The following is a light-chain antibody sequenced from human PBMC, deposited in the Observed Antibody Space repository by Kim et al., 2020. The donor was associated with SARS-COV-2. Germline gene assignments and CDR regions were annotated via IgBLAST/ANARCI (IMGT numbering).Light chain of an antibody. J-gene: IGLJ3*02. CDR1: SNNVGFPG. Sequence: RTTATLTCSGNSNNVGFPGAVWLQHHQGHPPKPLSYRNINRPSGISQRVSASRSGNTASLTITGLQPEYEADYYWSAWHSSLNAWVFGVGTKLTVL. V-gene: IGLV10-54*04. CDR2: RNI. CDR3: SAWHSSLNAWV.